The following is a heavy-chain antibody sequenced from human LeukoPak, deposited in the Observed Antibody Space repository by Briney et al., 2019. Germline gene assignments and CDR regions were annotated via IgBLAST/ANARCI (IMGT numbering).Heavy chain of an antibody. V-gene: IGHV4-61*02. D-gene: IGHD3-22*01. J-gene: IGHJ4*02. Sequence: SETLSLTCTVSGGAISSGSYYWSWIRQPAGKGLEWIGRIYASGSTNYNPSLESRVTISVDTSKNQFSLKLSSVTAADTAVYYCARAHRYHSGDYWGQGTLVTVSS. CDR2: IYASGST. CDR3: ARAHRYHSGDY. CDR1: GGAISSGSYY.